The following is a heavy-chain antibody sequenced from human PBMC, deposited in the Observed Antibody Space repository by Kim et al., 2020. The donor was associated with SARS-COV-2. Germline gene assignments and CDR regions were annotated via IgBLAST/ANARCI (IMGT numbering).Heavy chain of an antibody. V-gene: IGHV3-23*01. Sequence: VKGRFTISRDNSKNTLYLQMNSLRAEDTAVYYCAKDRRKNKSAAGTYFDYWGQGTLVTVSS. D-gene: IGHD6-13*01. CDR3: AKDRRKNKSAAGTYFDY. J-gene: IGHJ4*02.